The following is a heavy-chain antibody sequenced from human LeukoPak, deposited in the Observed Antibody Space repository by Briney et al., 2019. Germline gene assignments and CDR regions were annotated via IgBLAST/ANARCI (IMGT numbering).Heavy chain of an antibody. Sequence: GGSLRLSCAASEFTFSSYAMHWVRQAPGKGLEWVAVISYDGSNKYYADSVKGRFTISRDNSKNTLYLQMNSLRAEDTAVYYCASRDGYKDYWGQGTLVTVSS. V-gene: IGHV3-30-3*01. CDR2: ISYDGSNK. D-gene: IGHD5-24*01. J-gene: IGHJ4*02. CDR1: EFTFSSYA. CDR3: ASRDGYKDY.